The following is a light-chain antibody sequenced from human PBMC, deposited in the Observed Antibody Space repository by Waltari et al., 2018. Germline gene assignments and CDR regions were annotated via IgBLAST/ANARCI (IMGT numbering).Light chain of an antibody. CDR1: QTVGSN. J-gene: IGKJ4*01. CDR2: DAS. Sequence: ERVMTQSPVALSVSPGERITVSCRISQTVGSNVAWYQKKPGQAPRLVIYDASIRAAGLPARFSGSGSGTEFTLTIGSLQSEDVATYYCQQYNSWPLTFGGGTKVEMK. V-gene: IGKV3-15*01. CDR3: QQYNSWPLT.